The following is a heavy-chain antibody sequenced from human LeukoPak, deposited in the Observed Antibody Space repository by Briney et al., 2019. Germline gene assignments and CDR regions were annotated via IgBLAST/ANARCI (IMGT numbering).Heavy chain of an antibody. CDR3: ARDQVRYSSSPSTNYGMDV. J-gene: IGHJ6*02. CDR2: ISSNGGST. CDR1: GFTFSSYA. D-gene: IGHD6-6*01. Sequence: GGSLRLSCAASGFTFSSYAMHWVRQAPGKGLEYVSAISSNGGSTYYANSVKGRFTISRDNSKNTLYLQMGSQRAEDMAVYYCARDQVRYSSSPSTNYGMDVWGQGTTVTVSS. V-gene: IGHV3-64*01.